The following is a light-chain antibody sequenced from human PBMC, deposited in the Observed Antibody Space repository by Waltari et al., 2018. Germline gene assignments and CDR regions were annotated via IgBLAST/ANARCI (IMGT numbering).Light chain of an antibody. J-gene: IGLJ3*02. V-gene: IGLV2-23*03. CDR3: CSYAGSSTFAV. CDR2: EGS. CDR1: SSDVGRYNL. Sequence: QSALTQPASVSGSPGQSITISCTGTSSDVGRYNLVSWYQQHPGKAPKLMSYEGSKRPSGVSNRFSGSKSGNTASLTISGLQAEDEADYYCCSYAGSSTFAVFGGGTKLTVI.